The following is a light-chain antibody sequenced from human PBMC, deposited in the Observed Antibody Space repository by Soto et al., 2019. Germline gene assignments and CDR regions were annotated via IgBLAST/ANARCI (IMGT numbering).Light chain of an antibody. V-gene: IGKV3-20*01. CDR3: QQYGNAPRT. J-gene: IGKJ1*01. Sequence: EIVLTQSPGTLSLSPGERATLSCRASQSVSNNYLAWFQQTPGQAPRLLIYDTSRRATGIPDRFSGSGSGTDFTLNISRLEPGDAAMYYCQQYGNAPRTFGQGTKVEIK. CDR2: DTS. CDR1: QSVSNNY.